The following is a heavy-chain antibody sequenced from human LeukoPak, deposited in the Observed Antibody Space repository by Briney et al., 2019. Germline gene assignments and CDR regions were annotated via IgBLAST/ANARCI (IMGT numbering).Heavy chain of an antibody. D-gene: IGHD3-16*01. CDR2: IYYSGST. V-gene: IGHV4-59*11. CDR3: ARVRFGYGEFDP. Sequence: SETLSLTCTVRGGSISSHYWSWIRQPPGMGLDWIGYIYYSGSTNYNPSLKSRVTISVDTSKNQFSLKLTSVTAADTAVYYCARVRFGYGEFDPWGQGTLVTVSS. J-gene: IGHJ5*02. CDR1: GGSISSHY.